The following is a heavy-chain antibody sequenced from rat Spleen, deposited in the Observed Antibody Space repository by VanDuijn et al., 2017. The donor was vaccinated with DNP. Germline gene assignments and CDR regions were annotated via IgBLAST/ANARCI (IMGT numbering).Heavy chain of an antibody. CDR2: ISTSGGST. CDR3: ATETNYYSGDVGYFDY. J-gene: IGHJ2*01. CDR1: GFTFSNSD. Sequence: EVQLVGSGGGSVQSGRSLKLSCAASGFTFSNSDMAWVRQAPTKGLEWVASISTSGGSTYYRDSVKGRFTISRDNAKSTLYLQMDSLRSEDTATYYCATETNYYSGDVGYFDYWGQGLIVTVSS. D-gene: IGHD1-1*01. V-gene: IGHV5-27*01.